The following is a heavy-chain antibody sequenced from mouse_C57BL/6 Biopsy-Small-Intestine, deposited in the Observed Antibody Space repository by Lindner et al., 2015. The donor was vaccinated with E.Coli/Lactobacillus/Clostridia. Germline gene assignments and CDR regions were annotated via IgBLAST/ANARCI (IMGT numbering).Heavy chain of an antibody. J-gene: IGHJ4*01. V-gene: IGHV1-15*01. CDR1: GYTFTDYE. D-gene: IGHD1-1*01. CDR2: IDPETGGT. CDR3: TRYDGSHAMDY. Sequence: VQLQESGAELVRPGASVTLSCKASGYTFTDYEMHWVKQTPVHGLEWIGAIDPETGGTAYNQKFKGKAILTADKSSSTAYMGLRSLTSEDSAVYYCTRYDGSHAMDYWGQGTSVTVSS.